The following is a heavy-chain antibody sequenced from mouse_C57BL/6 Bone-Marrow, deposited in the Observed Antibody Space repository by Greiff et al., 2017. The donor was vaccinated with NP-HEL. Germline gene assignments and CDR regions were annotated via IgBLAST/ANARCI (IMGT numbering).Heavy chain of an antibody. CDR2: INSDGGST. J-gene: IGHJ3*01. CDR1: EYAFPSHD. CDR3: ARHGSMMGTTRFDY. V-gene: IGHV5-2*01. Sequence: EVKLMESGGGLVQPGESLKLSCESYEYAFPSHDMSWVRKTPATRLELVAAINSDGGSTNYHDTMESRFIISRDNTKKTLYLQMSSLRSEDTALYYCARHGSMMGTTRFDYWGQGTLVTVSA. D-gene: IGHD2-3*01.